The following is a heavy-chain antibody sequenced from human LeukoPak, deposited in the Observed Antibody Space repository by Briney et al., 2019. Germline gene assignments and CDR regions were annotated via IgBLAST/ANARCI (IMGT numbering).Heavy chain of an antibody. Sequence: GGSLRLSCAASGFTFSSYSMNWVRQAPGKGLEWVSYISSSSSTIYYADSVKGRFTISRDNAKNSLYLQVNSLRAEDAAVYYCARDPASPGVYYYYMDVWGKGTTVTVSS. D-gene: IGHD2-15*01. CDR3: ARDPASPGVYYYYMDV. CDR2: ISSSSSTI. V-gene: IGHV3-48*01. CDR1: GFTFSSYS. J-gene: IGHJ6*03.